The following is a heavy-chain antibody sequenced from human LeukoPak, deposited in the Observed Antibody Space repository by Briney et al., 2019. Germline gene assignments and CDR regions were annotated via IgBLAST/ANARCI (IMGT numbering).Heavy chain of an antibody. CDR2: ISSSSSYI. V-gene: IGHV3-21*01. Sequence: GGSLRLSCAASGFTFSSYSMNWVRQAPGKGLEWVSSISSSSSYIYYADPVKGRFTISRDNAKNSLYLQMNSLRAEDTAVYYCARGIAAAGTGGRMDVWGQGTTVTVSS. D-gene: IGHD6-13*01. J-gene: IGHJ6*02. CDR1: GFTFSSYS. CDR3: ARGIAAAGTGGRMDV.